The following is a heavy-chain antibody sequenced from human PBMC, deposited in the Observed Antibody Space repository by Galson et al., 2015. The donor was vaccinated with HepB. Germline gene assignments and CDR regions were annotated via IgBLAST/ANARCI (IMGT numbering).Heavy chain of an antibody. CDR2: FDPDRGEA. Sequence: SVKVSCKVSGDTLTNLSMHWVRQGPEKGLEWMGGFDPDRGEAIYAQQVQGRVTLTEDTSTDTAYMVLSSLRSEDTAVYYCARREYCSNSSYYRGYYSYYMDVWGKGTTVTVSS. J-gene: IGHJ6*03. CDR1: GDTLTNLS. V-gene: IGHV1-24*01. D-gene: IGHD2-2*01. CDR3: ARREYCSNSSYYRGYYSYYMDV.